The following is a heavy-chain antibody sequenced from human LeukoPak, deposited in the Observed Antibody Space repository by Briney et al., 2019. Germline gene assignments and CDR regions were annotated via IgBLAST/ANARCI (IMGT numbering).Heavy chain of an antibody. V-gene: IGHV1-46*01. J-gene: IGHJ5*02. CDR3: AREHSGYDS. Sequence: ASVKVSCKTSGYTFTNYYMHWVRQAPGQGLEWMGIINPSGGSTNYAQKFQGRVTMTRDTSTSTVYMELSSLRSEDTAVYYCAREHSGYDSWGQGTLLTVSS. D-gene: IGHD5-12*01. CDR1: GYTFTNYY. CDR2: INPSGGST.